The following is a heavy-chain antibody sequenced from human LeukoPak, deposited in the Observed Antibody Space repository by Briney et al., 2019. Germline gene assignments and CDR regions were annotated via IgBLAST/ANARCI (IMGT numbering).Heavy chain of an antibody. CDR2: ISSSSSTI. CDR3: ARCSWGYGITGTTYYYYYYMDV. CDR1: GFTFSSYS. J-gene: IGHJ6*03. D-gene: IGHD1/OR15-1a*01. V-gene: IGHV3-48*01. Sequence: GGSLRLSCAASGFTFSSYSMNWVRQAPGKGLEWVSYISSSSSTIYYADSVKGRFTISRDNAKNSLYLQMNSLRAEDTAVYYCARCSWGYGITGTTYYYYYYMDVWGKGTTVTVSS.